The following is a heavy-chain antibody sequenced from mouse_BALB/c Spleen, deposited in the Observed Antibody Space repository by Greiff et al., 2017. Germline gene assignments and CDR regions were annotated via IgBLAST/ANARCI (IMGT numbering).Heavy chain of an antibody. J-gene: IGHJ4*01. CDR1: GFNIKDTY. CDR3: ARLLRPDYYAMDY. Sequence: EVKLVESGAELVKPGASVKLSCTASGFNIKDTYMHWVKQRPEQGLEWIGRIDPANGNTKYDPKFQGKATITADTSSNTAYLQLSSLTSEDTAVYYCARLLRPDYYAMDYWGQGTSVTVSS. CDR2: IDPANGNT. V-gene: IGHV14-3*02. D-gene: IGHD1-2*01.